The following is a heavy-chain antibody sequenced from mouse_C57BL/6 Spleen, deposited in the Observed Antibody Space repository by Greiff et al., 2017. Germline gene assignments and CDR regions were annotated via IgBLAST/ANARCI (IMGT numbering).Heavy chain of an antibody. D-gene: IGHD3-2*02. CDR1: GYSFTDYN. J-gene: IGHJ3*01. Sequence: VQLQQSGPELVKPGASVKISCKASGYSFTDYNMNWVKQSNGKSLEWIGVINPNYGTTSYNQKFKGKGTLTVDQSSSTAYMQLSSLTSEDSAVYYCARKDGLDSSGSSFAYWSEGTLVTVTA. V-gene: IGHV1-39*01. CDR3: ARKDGLDSSGSSFAY. CDR2: INPNYGTT.